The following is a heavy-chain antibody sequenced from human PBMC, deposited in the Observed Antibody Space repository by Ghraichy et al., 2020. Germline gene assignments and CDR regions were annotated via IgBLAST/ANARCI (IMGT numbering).Heavy chain of an antibody. CDR3: ARDSNYGGNLYWYFDL. Sequence: LSLTCTVSGGSISSYYWSWIRQPPGKGLEWIGYIYYSGSTNYNPSLKSRVTISVDTSKNQFYLKLSSVTAADTAVYYCARDSNYGGNLYWYFDLWGRGTLVTVSS. J-gene: IGHJ2*01. D-gene: IGHD4-23*01. V-gene: IGHV4-59*01. CDR1: GGSISSYY. CDR2: IYYSGST.